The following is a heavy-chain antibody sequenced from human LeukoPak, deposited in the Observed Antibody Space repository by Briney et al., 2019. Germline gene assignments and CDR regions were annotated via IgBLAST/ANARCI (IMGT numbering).Heavy chain of an antibody. CDR3: ARDSEQWLPVDDAFDI. Sequence: ASVKVSCKASGYTFTGYYMHWVRQAPGQGLEWMGWINPNSGGTNYAQKFQGRVTMTEDTSTDTAYMELSSLRAEDTAVYYCARDSEQWLPVDDAFDIWGQGTMVTVSS. CDR2: INPNSGGT. CDR1: GYTFTGYY. J-gene: IGHJ3*02. V-gene: IGHV1-2*02. D-gene: IGHD6-19*01.